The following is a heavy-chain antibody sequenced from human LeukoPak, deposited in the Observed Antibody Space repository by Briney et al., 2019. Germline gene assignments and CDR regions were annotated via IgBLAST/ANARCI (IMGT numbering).Heavy chain of an antibody. D-gene: IGHD3-10*01. J-gene: IGHJ6*02. CDR3: AKAISSYTFGYYYGMDV. CDR1: GFTFSNYW. CDR2: IKEDGSEK. V-gene: IGHV3-7*03. Sequence: GGSLRLSCAASGFTFSNYWMSWVRQAPGMGLEWVATIKEDGSEKYYVDSVKGRFTISRDNAKNSLYLQMNSLRAEDTALYYCAKAISSYTFGYYYGMDVWGQGTTVTVSS.